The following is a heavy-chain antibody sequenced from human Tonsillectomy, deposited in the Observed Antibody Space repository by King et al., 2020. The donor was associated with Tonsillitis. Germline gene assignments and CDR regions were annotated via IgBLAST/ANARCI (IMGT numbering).Heavy chain of an antibody. J-gene: IGHJ4*02. CDR3: ARYVSGSFDY. CDR2: MYDSGSI. Sequence: QLQESGPGVVKPSETLSLTCTVSGASISSSDHYWAWIRQPPGKGLEWIGYMYDSGSIFYNPSLKSRITISGGTSENRFSLKLSSVTAADTAVYFCARYVSGSFDYWGQGALVTVSS. D-gene: IGHD1-26*01. CDR1: GASISSSDHY. V-gene: IGHV4-39*01.